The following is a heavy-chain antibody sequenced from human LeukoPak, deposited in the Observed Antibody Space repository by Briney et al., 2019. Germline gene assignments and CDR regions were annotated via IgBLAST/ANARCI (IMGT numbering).Heavy chain of an antibody. CDR3: ATLHGDYEYSFDP. J-gene: IGHJ5*02. Sequence: ASVKVSCXVSGYTLTESSMHWVRQALGKGLEWMEGFDPEDGETTYAQKFQGRVTMTEDTSTDTAYMELSSLRSEDTAVYYCATLHGDYEYSFDPWGQGVLVTVSS. CDR1: GYTLTESS. CDR2: FDPEDGET. V-gene: IGHV1-24*01. D-gene: IGHD4-17*01.